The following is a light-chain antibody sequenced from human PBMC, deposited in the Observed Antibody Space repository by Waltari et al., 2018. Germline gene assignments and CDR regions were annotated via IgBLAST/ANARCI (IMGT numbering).Light chain of an antibody. CDR1: QGISNF. V-gene: IGKV1-39*01. CDR3: QQSYSFPET. Sequence: DIQMTQSPSSLSASVGDRVTVTCRASQGISNFLNWYQQKPGKAPKLLIYTASTLQSGVPSRLSGDGSGTECTLTISSLQPEDFATYYCQQSYSFPETFGPGTKVDV. J-gene: IGKJ3*01. CDR2: TAS.